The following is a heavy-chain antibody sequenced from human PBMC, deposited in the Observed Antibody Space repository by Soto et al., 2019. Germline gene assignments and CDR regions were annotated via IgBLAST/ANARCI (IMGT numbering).Heavy chain of an antibody. J-gene: IGHJ2*01. D-gene: IGHD1-7*01. Sequence: EVQLLESGGGLVQPGGSLRLSCAASGFTFTSYSMSWVRQAPEKGLEWVSAMRGNGDSTSYADSVKGRFFISTDNSKNTLSLQMNSLRVEDTAIYYCAKTLDPRTNWYFDLRGRGTPVTVSS. CDR1: GFTFTSYS. CDR3: AKTLDPRTNWYFDL. CDR2: MRGNGDST. V-gene: IGHV3-23*01.